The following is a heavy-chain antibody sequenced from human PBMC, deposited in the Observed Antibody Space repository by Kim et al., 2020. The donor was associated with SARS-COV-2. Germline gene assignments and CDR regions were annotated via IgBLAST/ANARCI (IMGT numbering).Heavy chain of an antibody. J-gene: IGHJ4*02. CDR1: GDSIISKDNY. CDR2: IYFSGRT. V-gene: IGHV4-39*01. D-gene: IGHD1-20*01. Sequence: SETLSLTCSVSGDSIISKDNYWGWIRQSPGKGLEWIGGIYFSGRTYLNPTLKSRVTISADRATNQFSLNLTFVTAGDTATYYCARRKNNWNPFDFWGQG. CDR3: ARRKNNWNPFDF.